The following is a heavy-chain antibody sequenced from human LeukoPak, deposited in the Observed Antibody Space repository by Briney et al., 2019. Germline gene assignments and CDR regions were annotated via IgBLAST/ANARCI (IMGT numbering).Heavy chain of an antibody. CDR2: ISGSGGST. D-gene: IGHD4/OR15-4a*01. CDR1: GFTFSSYA. V-gene: IGHV3-23*01. Sequence: PGGSLRLSCAASGFTFSSYAMSWVRQAPGKGLEWVSAISGSGGSTYYADSVKGRFTISRDNSKNTLYLQMNSLRAEDTAVYYCAKDQIWRLYGMDVWGQRTTVTVSS. CDR3: AKDQIWRLYGMDV. J-gene: IGHJ6*02.